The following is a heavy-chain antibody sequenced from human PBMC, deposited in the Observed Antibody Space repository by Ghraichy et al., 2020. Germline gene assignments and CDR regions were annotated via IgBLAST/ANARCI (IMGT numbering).Heavy chain of an antibody. Sequence: SETLSLTCTVSGGSISSSIYYWSWIRQPAGKGLEWIGRVYTTGSTNSNPSLKSRVTISVDTSKTQFSLRLSSVTAADTAVYYCARETTATTLLSYYYYMDVWGKGTTVTVSS. CDR2: VYTTGST. CDR1: GGSISSSIYY. J-gene: IGHJ6*03. CDR3: ARETTATTLLSYYYYMDV. V-gene: IGHV4-61*02. D-gene: IGHD2-21*02.